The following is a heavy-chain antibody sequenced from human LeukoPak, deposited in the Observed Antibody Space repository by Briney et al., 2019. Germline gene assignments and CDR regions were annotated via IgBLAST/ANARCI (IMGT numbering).Heavy chain of an antibody. J-gene: IGHJ6*02. V-gene: IGHV3-30-3*01. CDR2: ISYDGSNK. CDR1: GFTFSSYA. D-gene: IGHD3-3*01. Sequence: GRSLRLSCAASGFTFSSYAMHWVRQAPGKGLEWVAVISYDGSNKYYADSVKGRFTISRDNSKNTLYLQMNSLRAEDTAVYYCARGLRLYDFWSGYSPYYYYYGMDVWGQGTTVTVSS. CDR3: ARGLRLYDFWSGYSPYYYYYGMDV.